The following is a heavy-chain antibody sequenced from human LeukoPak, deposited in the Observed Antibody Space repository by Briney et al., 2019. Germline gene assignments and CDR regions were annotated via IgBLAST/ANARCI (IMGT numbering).Heavy chain of an antibody. CDR2: IKQDGSEK. CDR3: ARETRYYYGSGSYYRVYYFDY. J-gene: IGHJ4*02. CDR1: GFTFSSYW. D-gene: IGHD3-10*01. V-gene: IGHV3-7*01. Sequence: GGSLRLSCAASGFTFSSYWMSWVRQAPGKGLEWVANIKQDGSEKYYVDSVKGRFTISRDNAKNSLYLQMNSLRAEDTAVYYCARETRYYYGSGSYYRVYYFDYWGQGTLVTVSS.